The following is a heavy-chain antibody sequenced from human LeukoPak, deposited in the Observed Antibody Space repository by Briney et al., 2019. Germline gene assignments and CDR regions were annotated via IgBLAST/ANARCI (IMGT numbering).Heavy chain of an antibody. V-gene: IGHV4-59*01. Sequence: PSETLSLTCTLSGGSISSYYWSWIRQPPGKGLEWIGYIYYSGSTNYNPSLKSRVTISVDTSKNQFSLKLSSVTAADTAVYYCARETSQKGAHYMDVWGKGTTVTISS. CDR2: IYYSGST. CDR1: GGSISSYY. J-gene: IGHJ6*03. D-gene: IGHD3-16*01. CDR3: ARETSQKGAHYMDV.